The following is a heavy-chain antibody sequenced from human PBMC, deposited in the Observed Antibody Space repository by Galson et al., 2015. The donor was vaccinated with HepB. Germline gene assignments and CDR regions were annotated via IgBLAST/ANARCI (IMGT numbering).Heavy chain of an antibody. Sequence: SETLSLTCTVSGGSISSYYWSWIRQPPGKGLEWIGYIYYSGSTNYNPSLKSRVTISVDTSKNQFSLKLSSVTAADTAVYYCARNYGEGDYFDYWGQGTLVTVSS. D-gene: IGHD4-17*01. J-gene: IGHJ4*02. V-gene: IGHV4-59*08. CDR1: GGSISSYY. CDR2: IYYSGST. CDR3: ARNYGEGDYFDY.